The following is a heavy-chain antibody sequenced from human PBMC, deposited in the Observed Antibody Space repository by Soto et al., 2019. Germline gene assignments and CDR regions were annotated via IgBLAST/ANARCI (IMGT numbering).Heavy chain of an antibody. CDR2: IGIGSSTK. CDR3: ARDIPVYYYDSSGYSHLGFDY. CDR1: GFTFRNYG. J-gene: IGHJ4*02. Sequence: GGSLRLSCAASGFTFRNYGMNWVRQAPGKGLEWVSYIGIGSSTKYYADSVKGRFTISRDNAKNSLYLQMNSLRAEDTAVYYCARDIPVYYYDSSGYSHLGFDYWGQGTLVTVSS. V-gene: IGHV3-48*04. D-gene: IGHD3-22*01.